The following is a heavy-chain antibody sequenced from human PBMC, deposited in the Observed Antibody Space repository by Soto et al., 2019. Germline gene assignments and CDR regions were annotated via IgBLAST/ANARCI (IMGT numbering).Heavy chain of an antibody. J-gene: IGHJ6*03. V-gene: IGHV4-39*01. D-gene: IGHD3-10*01. CDR3: SILKGIYGSGYYLDV. CDR1: GGSISSSSYY. CDR2: IYYSGST. Sequence: SETLSLTCTVSGGSISSSSYYWGWIRQPPGKGLEWIGSIYYSGSTYYNPSLKSRVTISVDTSKNQFSLKLSSVTAADTAVYYCSILKGIYGSGYYLDVWGKGTTVTVAS.